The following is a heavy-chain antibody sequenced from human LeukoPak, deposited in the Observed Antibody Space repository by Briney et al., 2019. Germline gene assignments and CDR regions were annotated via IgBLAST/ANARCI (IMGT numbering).Heavy chain of an antibody. J-gene: IGHJ6*02. CDR1: GGTFSSYA. CDR3: AREGCSSTSCFHYYGMDV. CDR2: IIPIFGTA. D-gene: IGHD2-2*01. V-gene: IGHV1-69*13. Sequence: ASVKVSCKASGGTFSSYAISWVRQAPGQGLEWMGGIIPIFGTANYAQKFQGRVTITADESTSTAYMGLSSLRSEDTAVYYCAREGCSSTSCFHYYGMDVWGQGTLVTVSS.